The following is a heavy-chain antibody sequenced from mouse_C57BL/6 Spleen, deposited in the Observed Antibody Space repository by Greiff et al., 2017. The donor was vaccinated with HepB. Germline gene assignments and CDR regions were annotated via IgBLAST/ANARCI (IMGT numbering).Heavy chain of an antibody. Sequence: EVQLVESGGGLVQPGGSLKLSCAASGFTFSDYGMAWVRQAPRKGPEWVAFISNLSYSIYYADTVTGRFTISRENAKNTLYLEMSSLRSEDTAMYYCARSWGLLNAMDYWGQGTSVTVSS. V-gene: IGHV5-15*01. CDR2: ISNLSYSI. J-gene: IGHJ4*01. CDR1: GFTFSDYG. CDR3: ARSWGLLNAMDY. D-gene: IGHD2-3*01.